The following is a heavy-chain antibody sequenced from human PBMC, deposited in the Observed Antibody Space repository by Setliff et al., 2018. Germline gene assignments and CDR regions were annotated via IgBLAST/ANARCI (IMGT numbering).Heavy chain of an antibody. CDR3: ARAPYSSSFIQYYYYYYMDV. CDR1: GYTFTGYY. CDR2: INPNSGGT. D-gene: IGHD6-19*01. Sequence: ASVKVSCKASGYTFTGYYMHWVRQAPGQGLEWMGWINPNSGGTNYAQKFQGGVTMTRDTSISTAYMELSRLRSDDTAVYYCARAPYSSSFIQYYYYYYMDVWGKGTTATVSS. J-gene: IGHJ6*03. V-gene: IGHV1-2*02.